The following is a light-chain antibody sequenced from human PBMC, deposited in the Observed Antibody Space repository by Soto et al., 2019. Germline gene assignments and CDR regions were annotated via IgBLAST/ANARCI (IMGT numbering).Light chain of an antibody. CDR1: QSISSW. CDR3: QQYISYS. J-gene: IGKJ1*01. Sequence: DIQMTQSPSTLSASVGDRFTITCRASQSISSWLAWYQQKPGKAXKLLIYDASSLESVVPSRFSGSGSGTECTLTISSLQPDYFATYYCQQYISYSFGQGTKVDIK. CDR2: DAS. V-gene: IGKV1-5*01.